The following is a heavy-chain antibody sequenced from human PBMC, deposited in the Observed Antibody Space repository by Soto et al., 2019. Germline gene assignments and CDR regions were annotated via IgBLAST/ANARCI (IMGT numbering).Heavy chain of an antibody. CDR1: GFTFSSYA. D-gene: IGHD3-10*01. V-gene: IGHV3-30-3*01. CDR3: ARGRKAGSSPAPYYYGSGSYSL. CDR2: ISYDGSNK. J-gene: IGHJ4*02. Sequence: GESLKISCAASGFTFSSYAMHWVRQAPGKGLEWVAVISYDGSNKYYADSVKGRFTISRDNSKNTLYLQMNSLRAEDTAVYYCARGRKAGSSPAPYYYGSGSYSLWGQGTLVTVSS.